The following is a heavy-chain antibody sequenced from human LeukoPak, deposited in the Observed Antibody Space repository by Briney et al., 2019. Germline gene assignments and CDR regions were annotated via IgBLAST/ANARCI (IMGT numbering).Heavy chain of an antibody. CDR2: LDTDGSDT. D-gene: IGHD2-2*01. V-gene: IGHV3-74*01. Sequence: GGSLRLSCAASGFTFSSYSINWVRQAPGKGLEWVSRLDTDGSDTSYADSVKGRFTISRDNAKNTLYLQMNNLRAEDTAMYYCARDRYPAAREFDYWGQGTLVTVSS. CDR1: GFTFSSYS. J-gene: IGHJ4*02. CDR3: ARDRYPAAREFDY.